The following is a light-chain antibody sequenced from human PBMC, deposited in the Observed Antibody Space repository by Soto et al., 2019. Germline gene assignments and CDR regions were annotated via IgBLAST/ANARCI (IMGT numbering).Light chain of an antibody. CDR2: DVT. CDR1: SGDVGAYDR. J-gene: IGLJ3*02. CDR3: CSHAGGSSWV. V-gene: IGLV2-11*01. Sequence: QSALTQPRSVSGSPGQSVTISCTGTSGDVGAYDRVSWYQHHPTKAPKLIIYDVTDRPSGVPYRFSGSKSGSTASLTISGLQTEDEAAYYCCSHAGGSSWVFGGGTKLTVL.